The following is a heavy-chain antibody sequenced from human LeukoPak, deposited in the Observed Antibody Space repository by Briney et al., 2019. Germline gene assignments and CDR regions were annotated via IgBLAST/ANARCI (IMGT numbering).Heavy chain of an antibody. CDR2: ISAYNGNT. V-gene: IGHV1-18*04. Sequence: ASVKVSCKASGYTFTSYGISWVRQAPGQGLEWMGWISAYNGNTNYAQKLQGRVTMTTDTSTSTAYMELRSLRSDDTAVYYCARSNSITMVRGPLQHTNWLDPWGQGTLVTVSS. CDR1: GYTFTSYG. CDR3: ARSNSITMVRGPLQHTNWLDP. D-gene: IGHD3-10*01. J-gene: IGHJ5*02.